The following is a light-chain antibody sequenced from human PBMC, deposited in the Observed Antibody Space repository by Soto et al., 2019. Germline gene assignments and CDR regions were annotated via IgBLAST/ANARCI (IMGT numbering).Light chain of an antibody. J-gene: IGKJ1*01. CDR3: QQSYSSPGT. CDR2: AAS. CDR1: QSISRY. V-gene: IGKV1-39*01. Sequence: DIQMTQSPSSLSASVGDRVTITCRASQSISRYLNWYQLKPGKAPKLLIYAASSLQSGVPSRFTGSGSGTDFTLTISSLPPEDIATYYCQQSYSSPGTFGRGTKVEIK.